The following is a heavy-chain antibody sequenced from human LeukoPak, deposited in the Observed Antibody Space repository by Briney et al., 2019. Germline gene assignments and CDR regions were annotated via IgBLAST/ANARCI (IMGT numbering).Heavy chain of an antibody. J-gene: IGHJ2*01. D-gene: IGHD2-2*01. CDR2: ISYNGRT. CDR3: AREIGYCSSTSCPVRYFDL. Sequence: SETLSLTCTVSGGSISSYFWSWIRQPPGKGLEWIGYISYNGRTNYNPSLKSRVTMSVDTSKNQFSLKLSSVTAADTAVYYCAREIGYCSSTSCPVRYFDLWGRGTLVTVSS. CDR1: GGSISSYF. V-gene: IGHV4-59*12.